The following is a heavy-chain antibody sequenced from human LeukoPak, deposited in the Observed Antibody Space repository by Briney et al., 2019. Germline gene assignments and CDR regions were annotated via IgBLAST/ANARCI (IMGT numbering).Heavy chain of an antibody. V-gene: IGHV3-23*01. CDR2: ISASGDGT. Sequence: AGGSLRLSCAASGFTFSSHAMSWVRQAPGKGLEWVSGISASGDGTYYGDSVRGRFTISRDNSKNTLYLQMNSLRVEDAAIYYCAKDSYDSRSTPGSYFDYWGQGTLVTVSS. CDR1: GFTFSSHA. D-gene: IGHD3-10*01. J-gene: IGHJ4*02. CDR3: AKDSYDSRSTPGSYFDY.